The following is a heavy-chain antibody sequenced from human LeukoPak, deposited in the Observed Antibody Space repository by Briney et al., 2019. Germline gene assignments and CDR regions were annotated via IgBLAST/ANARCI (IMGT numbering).Heavy chain of an antibody. V-gene: IGHV3-15*07. Sequence: GGSLRLSCAAAGFTFTNAWMNWVRQAPGKGLEWVGRIKSKADGETIDYAAPVKGRFTFSRDDSKNMLYLQVNSLKSEDTAVYYCSTLTSRGLSDSWGQGTLVTVSS. J-gene: IGHJ4*02. D-gene: IGHD1-20*01. CDR1: GFTFTNAW. CDR3: STLTSRGLSDS. CDR2: IKSKADGETI.